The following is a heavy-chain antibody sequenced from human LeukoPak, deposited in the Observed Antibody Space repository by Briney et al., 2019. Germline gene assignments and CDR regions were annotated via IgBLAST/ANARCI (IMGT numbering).Heavy chain of an antibody. CDR2: LNPSGKI. Sequence: SETLSLTCSVSGDSISRNSHYWCWIRQSAGKGLEWIGRLNPSGKIDYNPSLNSRLTMSLDPSENKLSLKLTSVTAADTARYYCARGRPSGDYFDYWGQGALVTVSS. CDR1: GDSISRNSHY. CDR3: ARGRPSGDYFDY. D-gene: IGHD4-17*01. J-gene: IGHJ4*02. V-gene: IGHV4-61*02.